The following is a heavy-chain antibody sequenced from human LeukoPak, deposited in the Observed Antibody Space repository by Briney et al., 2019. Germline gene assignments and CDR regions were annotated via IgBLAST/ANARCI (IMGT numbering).Heavy chain of an antibody. V-gene: IGHV4-34*01. D-gene: IGHD4-17*01. CDR3: ARGQGTVTTH. CDR1: GGSFSGYY. J-gene: IGHJ4*02. CDR2: INHSGST. Sequence: PSETLSLTCAVYGGSFSGYYWSWIRQPPGKGLEWIGEINHSGSTNYNPSLKSRVTISVDMAKNQFSLKLSSVTAADTAVYYCARGQGTVTTHWGQGTLVTVSS.